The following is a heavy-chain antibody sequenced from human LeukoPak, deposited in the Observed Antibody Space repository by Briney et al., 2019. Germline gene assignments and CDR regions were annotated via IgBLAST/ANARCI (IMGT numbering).Heavy chain of an antibody. CDR1: GGSISSGGYY. CDR2: IYYSGST. CDR3: AWGGYNGLDRGSYYFDY. V-gene: IGHV4-30-4*01. D-gene: IGHD5-24*01. J-gene: IGHJ4*02. Sequence: PSQTLSLTCTVSGGSISSGGYYWSWIRQPPGKGLEWIGYIYYSGSTYYNPSLKSRVTISVDTSKNQFSLKLSSVTAADTAVYYCAWGGYNGLDRGSYYFDYWGQGTLVTVSS.